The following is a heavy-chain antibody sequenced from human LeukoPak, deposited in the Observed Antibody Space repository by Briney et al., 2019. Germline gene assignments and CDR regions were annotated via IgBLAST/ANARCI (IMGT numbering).Heavy chain of an antibody. V-gene: IGHV3-23*01. D-gene: IGHD1-7*01. CDR2: FGTTDT. Sequence: GGSLRLSCAASRFTLSSYAMSAVRQAPGKGLEWVSCFGTTDTYCEDSVRGRFTVSKDNSQNTLYLQMNSLRAEDTAVYYCAKDGTPMNSSGDYFGKWGKGTLVTVSS. J-gene: IGHJ4*02. CDR1: RFTLSSYA. CDR3: AKDGTPMNSSGDYFGK.